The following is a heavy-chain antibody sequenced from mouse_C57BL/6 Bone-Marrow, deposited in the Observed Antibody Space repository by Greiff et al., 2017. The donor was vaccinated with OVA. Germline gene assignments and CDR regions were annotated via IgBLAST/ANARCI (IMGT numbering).Heavy chain of an antibody. D-gene: IGHD1-3*01. Sequence: VQLQQSGPELVKPGASVKISCKASGYAFSSSWMNWVKQRPGKGLEWIGRIYPGDGDTNYNGKFKGKATLTADKSSSTAYMQLSSLTSEDSAVYCCAIYWKDYFDYWGQGTTLTVSS. CDR1: GYAFSSSW. CDR3: AIYWKDYFDY. V-gene: IGHV1-82*01. CDR2: IYPGDGDT. J-gene: IGHJ2*01.